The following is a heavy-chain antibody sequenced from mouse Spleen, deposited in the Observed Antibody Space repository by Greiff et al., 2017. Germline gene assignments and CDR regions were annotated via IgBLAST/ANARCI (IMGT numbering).Heavy chain of an antibody. CDR2: IDPNSGGT. CDR3: ARDGLGSYWYFDV. CDR1: GYTFTSYW. V-gene: IGHV1-72*01. Sequence: QVQLQQPGAELVKPGASVKLSCKASGYTFTSYWMHWVKQRPGRGLEWIGRIDPNSGGTKYNEKFKSKATLTVDKPSSTAYMQLSSLTSEDSAVYYCARDGLGSYWYFDVWGAGTTVTVSS. J-gene: IGHJ1*01. D-gene: IGHD2-3*01.